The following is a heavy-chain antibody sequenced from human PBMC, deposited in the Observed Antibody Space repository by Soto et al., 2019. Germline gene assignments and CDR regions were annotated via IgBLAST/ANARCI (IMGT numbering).Heavy chain of an antibody. V-gene: IGHV4-31*03. Sequence: PSETLSLTCTVSGGSISSGGYYWSWIRQHPGKGLEWIGYIYYSGSTYYNPSLKSRVTISVDTSKNQFSLKLSSVTAADTAVYYCARVVISGGTTYYFGYWGQGTLVTVSS. CDR1: GGSISSGGYY. D-gene: IGHD3-16*02. J-gene: IGHJ4*02. CDR3: ARVVISGGTTYYFGY. CDR2: IYYSGST.